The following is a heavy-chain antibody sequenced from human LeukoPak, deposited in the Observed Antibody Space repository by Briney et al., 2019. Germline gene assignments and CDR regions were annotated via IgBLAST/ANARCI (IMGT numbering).Heavy chain of an antibody. CDR2: INPNSGGT. CDR1: GYTFTGYY. D-gene: IGHD6-19*01. V-gene: IGHV1-2*02. CDR3: ARSLAVAPDAFDI. Sequence: ASVKVSCKASGYTFTGYYMHWVRQAPGQGLEWMGWINPNSGGTNYAQKFQGRVTMTRDTSISTAYMELSRLRSDDMAVYYCARSLAVAPDAFDIWGQGTMVTVSS. J-gene: IGHJ3*02.